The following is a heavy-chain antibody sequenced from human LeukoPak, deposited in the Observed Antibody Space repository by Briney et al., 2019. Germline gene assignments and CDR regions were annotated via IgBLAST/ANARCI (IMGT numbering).Heavy chain of an antibody. V-gene: IGHV3-74*01. CDR1: GFTFSNYW. D-gene: IGHD6-6*01. CDR2: INTDGSSG. Sequence: GGSLGLSCAASGFTFSNYWMHWVRQAPGKGLVWVSRINTDGSSGTYADSVKGRFTISRDNAKNTLYLQMNSLRAEDTAVYYCARDQGLGYFDLWGRGALVTVSS. CDR3: ARDQGLGYFDL. J-gene: IGHJ2*01.